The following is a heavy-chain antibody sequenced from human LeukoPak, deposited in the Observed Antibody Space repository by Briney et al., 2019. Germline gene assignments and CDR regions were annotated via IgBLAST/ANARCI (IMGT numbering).Heavy chain of an antibody. CDR1: GGSFSGYY. Sequence: KPSETLSLTCAVYGGSFSGYYWSWIRQPPGKGLEWIGEINHSGSTNYNPSLKSRVTISVDTSKNQFSLKLSSVTAADTAVYYCARVGYYDFLSGPSWFDPWAREPWSTSP. CDR3: ARVGYYDFLSGPSWFDP. D-gene: IGHD3-3*01. J-gene: IGHJ5*02. V-gene: IGHV4-34*01. CDR2: INHSGST.